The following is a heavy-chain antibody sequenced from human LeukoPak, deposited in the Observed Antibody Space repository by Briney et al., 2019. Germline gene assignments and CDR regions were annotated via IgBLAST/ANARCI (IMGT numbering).Heavy chain of an antibody. J-gene: IGHJ6*02. CDR3: ARVGGTNHYYYGMDV. Sequence: SETLSLTCAVSGGSISRNNWWGWVRQPPGKGLEWIGEIYHSGSPNYNPSLKSRVTISVDKSRNHFSLNLSSVTAADTAVYYCARVGGTNHYYYGMDVWGQGTTVTVSS. CDR1: GGSISRNNW. CDR2: IYHSGSP. D-gene: IGHD1-26*01. V-gene: IGHV4-4*02.